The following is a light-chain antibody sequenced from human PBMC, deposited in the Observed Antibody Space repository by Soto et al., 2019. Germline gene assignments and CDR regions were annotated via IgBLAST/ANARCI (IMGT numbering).Light chain of an antibody. V-gene: IGLV1-40*01. Sequence: QPVLTQPPSVSGAPGQRVTISCTGSGSTIGAGYDVHWYQQLPGTAPKLLIYDNSNRPSGVPDRFYGSKSGTSASLAISGLQAEDEADYYCQSYDSSLSVVFGGGTKLTVL. CDR3: QSYDSSLSVV. CDR1: GSTIGAGYD. CDR2: DNS. J-gene: IGLJ2*01.